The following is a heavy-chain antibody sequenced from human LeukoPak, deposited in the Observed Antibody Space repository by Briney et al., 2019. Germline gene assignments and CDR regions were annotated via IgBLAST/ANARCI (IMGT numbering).Heavy chain of an antibody. CDR2: INPNSGDS. J-gene: IGHJ4*02. CDR3: AREIGGILVFDY. Sequence: ASVTLSCKASGYKFTGYYMHWVRQAPGPGIEWKGWINPNSGDSHHAQKFQGRVTMTRDTSISTAYMELSRLRSDDTAVYYCAREIGGILVFDYWGQGTLVTVSS. CDR1: GYKFTGYY. V-gene: IGHV1-2*02. D-gene: IGHD5-18*01.